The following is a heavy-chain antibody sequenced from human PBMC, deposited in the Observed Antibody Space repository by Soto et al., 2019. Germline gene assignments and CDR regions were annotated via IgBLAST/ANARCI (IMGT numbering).Heavy chain of an antibody. J-gene: IGHJ4*02. CDR3: ARPKESGPYSPFEY. CDR1: GYSFINYW. V-gene: IGHV5-51*01. CDR2: MYPGDSDI. Sequence: GESLKISCKASGYSFINYWIGWVRQMPGKGLEWMGIMYPGDSDIRYSPSFQGQVTISADKSISTAYLQWSSLRASDSAMYYCARPKESGPYSPFEYWGQGTLVTVSS. D-gene: IGHD1-26*01.